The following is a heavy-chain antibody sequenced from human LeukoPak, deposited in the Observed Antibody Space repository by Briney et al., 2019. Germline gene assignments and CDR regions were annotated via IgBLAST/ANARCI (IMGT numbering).Heavy chain of an antibody. CDR2: IIPIFGTA. J-gene: IGHJ4*02. Sequence: GASVKVSCKASGGTFSSYAISWVRQAPGQGLEWMGGIIPIFGTANYAQKFQGRVTITTDESTSTAYMELSSLRSEDTAVYYCASPRLRYFDWLPFDYRGQGTLVTVSS. V-gene: IGHV1-69*05. CDR3: ASPRLRYFDWLPFDY. CDR1: GGTFSSYA. D-gene: IGHD3-9*01.